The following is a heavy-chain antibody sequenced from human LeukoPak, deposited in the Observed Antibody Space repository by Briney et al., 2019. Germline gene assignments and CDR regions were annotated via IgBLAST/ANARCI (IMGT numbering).Heavy chain of an antibody. V-gene: IGHV4-38-2*01. J-gene: IGHJ5*02. CDR2: IYHSGSA. Sequence: PSETLSLTCAVPGYSISSGYYWAWIRQPPGQGLEWIGSIYHSGSAYYNPSLKSRVTISVDTSKNQFSLKLSSVTAADTAVYYCARHGSPSWLVRGWFDPWGQGTLVTVSS. CDR3: ARHGSPSWLVRGWFDP. D-gene: IGHD6-6*01. CDR1: GYSISSGYY.